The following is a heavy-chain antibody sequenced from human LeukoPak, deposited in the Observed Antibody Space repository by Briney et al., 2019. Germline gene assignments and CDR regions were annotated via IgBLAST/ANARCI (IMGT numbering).Heavy chain of an antibody. CDR2: IWYDGSNK. J-gene: IGHJ4*02. CDR1: GFTFSSYG. V-gene: IGHV3-33*07. D-gene: IGHD3-10*01. CDR3: ARVGYYASGPFSYFDY. Sequence: PGGSLRLSCAASGFTFSSYGMYRVRQAPGKGLEWVALIWYDGSNKYYADSMKGRFTISRDNSKNTLYLQINSLSPEDTAVYYCARVGYYASGPFSYFDYWGQGTLVTVSS.